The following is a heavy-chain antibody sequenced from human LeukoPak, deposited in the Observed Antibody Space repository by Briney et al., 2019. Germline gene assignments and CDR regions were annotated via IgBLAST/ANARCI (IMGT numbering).Heavy chain of an antibody. Sequence: GGSLRLSCAASGFTFSSYWMNWVRQAPGQGLVWVSRIASDGSSTTYADSVKGRFSISRDNAKNTLYLQMNSLRVEDTAVYYCARGRPHGNDYWGQGTLVTVSS. CDR1: GFTFSSYW. CDR2: IASDGSST. CDR3: ARGRPHGNDY. V-gene: IGHV3-74*01. D-gene: IGHD4-23*01. J-gene: IGHJ4*02.